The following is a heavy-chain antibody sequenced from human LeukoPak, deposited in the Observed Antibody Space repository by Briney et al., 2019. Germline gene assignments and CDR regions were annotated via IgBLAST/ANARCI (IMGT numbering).Heavy chain of an antibody. CDR2: INPNSGGT. CDR3: ATLRYFDWYDAFDI. CDR1: GYTFTGYY. Sequence: ASVKVSCRASGYTFTGYYMHWVRQAPGQGLEWMGWINPNSGGTNYAQKFQGGVTMTRDTSISTAYMELSRLRSDDTAVYYCATLRYFDWYDAFDIWGQGTMVTVSS. V-gene: IGHV1-2*02. J-gene: IGHJ3*02. D-gene: IGHD3-9*01.